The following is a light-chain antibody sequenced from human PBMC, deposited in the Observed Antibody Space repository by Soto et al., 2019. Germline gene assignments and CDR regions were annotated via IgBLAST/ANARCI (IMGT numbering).Light chain of an antibody. CDR2: SNN. J-gene: IGLJ2*01. Sequence: QAVVTQPPSASGIPGQRVTISCSGSSSNIGSNTVNWYQQLPGTAPKLLIYSNNQRPSGVPDRFSGSKSGTSASLAISGLQSEDEADYYCAAWDDSLNGRVFGGGTKLTVL. V-gene: IGLV1-44*01. CDR3: AAWDDSLNGRV. CDR1: SSNIGSNT.